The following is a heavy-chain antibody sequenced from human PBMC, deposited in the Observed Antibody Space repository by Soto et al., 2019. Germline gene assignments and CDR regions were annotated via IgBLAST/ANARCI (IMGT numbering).Heavy chain of an antibody. V-gene: IGHV1-69*13. J-gene: IGHJ4*02. CDR1: GDTFSSYA. CDR3: ARGYCSSTSCYGVDY. D-gene: IGHD2-2*01. Sequence: SVKVSCKASGDTFSSYAISWVRQAPGQGLEWMGGIIPIFGTANYAQKFQGRVTITADESTSTAYMELSSLRSEDTAVYYCARGYCSSTSCYGVDYWGQGTLVTVAS. CDR2: IIPIFGTA.